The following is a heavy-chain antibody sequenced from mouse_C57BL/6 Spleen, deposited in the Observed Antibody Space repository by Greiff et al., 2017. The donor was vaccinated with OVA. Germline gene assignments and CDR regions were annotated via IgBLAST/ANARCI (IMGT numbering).Heavy chain of an antibody. D-gene: IGHD1-1*01. Sequence: VQLQQPGAELVMPGASVKLSCKASGYTFTSYWMHWVKQRPGQGLEWIGEIDPSDSYTNYNQKFKGKSTLTVDKSSSTAYMQLSSLTSEDSAVYYCARGDPTTVVAPYYFDYWGQGTTLTVSS. J-gene: IGHJ2*01. CDR3: ARGDPTTVVAPYYFDY. CDR2: IDPSDSYT. V-gene: IGHV1-69*01. CDR1: GYTFTSYW.